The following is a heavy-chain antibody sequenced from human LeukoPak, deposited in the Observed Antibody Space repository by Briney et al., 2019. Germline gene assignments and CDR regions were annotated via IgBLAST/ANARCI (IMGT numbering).Heavy chain of an antibody. CDR1: GFTFSSYA. CDR3: AKDLEIISSSWSD. V-gene: IGHV3-23*01. J-gene: IGHJ4*02. Sequence: GGSLRLSCAASGFTFSSYAMSWVRQAPGKGLEWVSAISGSGGSTYYADSVKGRFTISRDNSKNTLYLQINSLRAEDTAVYYCAKDLEIISSSWSDWGQGTLVTVSS. D-gene: IGHD6-13*01. CDR2: ISGSGGST.